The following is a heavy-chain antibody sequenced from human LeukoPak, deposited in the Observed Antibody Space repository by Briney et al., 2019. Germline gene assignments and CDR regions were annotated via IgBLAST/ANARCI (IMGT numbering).Heavy chain of an antibody. CDR1: GYTFTSYS. CDR2: ISAHNDNT. Sequence: ASVKVSCKASGYTFTSYSISWVRQAPGQGLEWMGWISAHNDNTNYAQKFQGRATMTTDTSTSTAYMELRSLRSDDTAVYYCARDRYCTNGVCSINDAFDIWGQGTMVTVSS. J-gene: IGHJ3*02. CDR3: ARDRYCTNGVCSINDAFDI. D-gene: IGHD2-8*01. V-gene: IGHV1-18*01.